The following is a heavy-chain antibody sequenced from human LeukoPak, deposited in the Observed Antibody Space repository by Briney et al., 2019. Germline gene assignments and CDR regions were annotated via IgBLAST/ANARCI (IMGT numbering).Heavy chain of an antibody. CDR1: GFTFSSYS. D-gene: IGHD6-13*01. V-gene: IGHV3-21*01. CDR3: ARDLKYSSSWYYFDY. J-gene: IGHJ4*02. Sequence: PGGSLRLSCAASGFTFSSYSMNWVRQAPGKGLEWVSSISSSSSYIYYADSVKGRFTISRDNAKNSLYLQMNSLRAEDTAVYYCARDLKYSSSWYYFDYWGQGTLVTVSS. CDR2: ISSSSSYI.